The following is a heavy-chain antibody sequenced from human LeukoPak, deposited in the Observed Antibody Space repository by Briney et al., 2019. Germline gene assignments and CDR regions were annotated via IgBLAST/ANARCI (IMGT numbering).Heavy chain of an antibody. CDR3: ARGMYRGPGGWFDP. CDR1: GYTFINYY. D-gene: IGHD1-26*01. Sequence: ASVQVSCMASGYTFINYYIHWVRQAPGQGLEWMGLINPSGGSTTYPQTFQGRVTMTRDMSTSTVYLDLSSLRSDGTAVYFSARGMYRGPGGWFDPWGQGTLVTVSS. V-gene: IGHV1-46*01. J-gene: IGHJ5*02. CDR2: INPSGGST.